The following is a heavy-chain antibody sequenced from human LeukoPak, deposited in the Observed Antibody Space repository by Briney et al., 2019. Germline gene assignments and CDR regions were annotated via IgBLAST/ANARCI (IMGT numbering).Heavy chain of an antibody. D-gene: IGHD1-26*01. V-gene: IGHV4-4*02. Sequence: PSETLSLTCGVSGGSISSTNWWGWVRQRPGQGLEWIGEISLSGLTNYNPSLKSRVTMSLDKSKNHLSLNLTSVTAADTAVYYCSRESGAFSPFGYWGQGTLVTVSS. CDR3: SRESGAFSPFGY. CDR1: GGSISSTNW. J-gene: IGHJ4*02. CDR2: ISLSGLT.